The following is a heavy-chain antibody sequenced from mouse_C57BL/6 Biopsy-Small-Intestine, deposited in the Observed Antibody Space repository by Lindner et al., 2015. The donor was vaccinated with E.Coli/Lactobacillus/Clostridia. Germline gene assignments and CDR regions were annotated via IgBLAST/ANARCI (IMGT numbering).Heavy chain of an antibody. J-gene: IGHJ2*01. CDR2: INPYNGDT. D-gene: IGHD1-1*01. Sequence: VQLQESGPELVKPGASVKISCKASGYSFTGYFMNWVKQSHGESLEWIGRINPYNGDTFYNQKFKGKATLTVNKSSSTAHMELRSLTSEDSAVYYCARSRGYYDGSPYYFDYWGQGTTLTVSS. CDR3: ARSRGYYDGSPYYFDY. CDR1: GYSFTGYF. V-gene: IGHV1-20*01.